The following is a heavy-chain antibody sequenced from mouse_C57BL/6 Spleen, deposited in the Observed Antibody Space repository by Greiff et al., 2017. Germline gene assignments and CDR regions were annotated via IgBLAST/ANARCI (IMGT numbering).Heavy chain of an antibody. V-gene: IGHV6-6*01. J-gene: IGHJ1*03. CDR2: IRNKANNHAT. CDR3: TSGGYGSRGYWYFDV. Sequence: EVQGVESGGGLVQPGGSMKLSCAASGFTFSDAWMDWVRQSPEKGLEWVAEIRNKANNHATYYAESVKGRFTISRDDSKSSVYLQMNSLRAEDTGIYYCTSGGYGSRGYWYFDVWGTGTTVTVSS. CDR1: GFTFSDAW. D-gene: IGHD1-1*01.